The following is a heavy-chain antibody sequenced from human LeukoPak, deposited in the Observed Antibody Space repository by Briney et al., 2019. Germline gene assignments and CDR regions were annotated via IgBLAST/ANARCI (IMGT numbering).Heavy chain of an antibody. CDR1: GFTFSSYA. CDR2: ISSNGGST. V-gene: IGHV3-64D*06. D-gene: IGHD6-19*01. J-gene: IGHJ5*02. Sequence: GGSLRLSCSASGFTFSSYAMHWVRQAPGKGLEYVSAISSNGGSTYYADSVEGRFTISRDNSKNTLYLQMSSLKTEDTAVYYCVSSSGWYGRWGQGTLVTVSS. CDR3: VSSSGWYGR.